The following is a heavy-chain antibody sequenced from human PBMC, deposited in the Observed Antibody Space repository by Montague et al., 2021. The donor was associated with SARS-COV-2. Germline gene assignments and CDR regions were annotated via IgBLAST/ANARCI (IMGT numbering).Heavy chain of an antibody. CDR1: GGSISSYY. D-gene: IGHD4-23*01. V-gene: IGHV4-59*01. J-gene: IGHJ6*02. Sequence: SETLSLTRTVPGGSISSYYWTWIRQPPGKGLESIGYIYHNGSTKYNPSLKSRVTISVDTSKNQFSLKLSSVSVADTAVYYCARGGGNSADYYNYTMDVWGQGTTVTVFS. CDR3: ARGGGNSADYYNYTMDV. CDR2: IYHNGST.